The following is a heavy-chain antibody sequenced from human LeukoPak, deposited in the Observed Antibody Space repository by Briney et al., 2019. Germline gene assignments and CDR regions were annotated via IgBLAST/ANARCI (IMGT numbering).Heavy chain of an antibody. CDR3: ARDGDGYTETIDY. CDR1: GFTFSNYY. V-gene: IGHV3-11*01. J-gene: IGHJ4*02. CDR2: ISSSGSTI. D-gene: IGHD5-24*01. Sequence: GGSLRLSCAASGFTFSNYYMSWIRQAPGKGLEWVSYISSSGSTIYYADSVKGRSTISRDNAKNSLYLQMNSLRAEDTAVYYCARDGDGYTETIDYWGQGTLVTVSS.